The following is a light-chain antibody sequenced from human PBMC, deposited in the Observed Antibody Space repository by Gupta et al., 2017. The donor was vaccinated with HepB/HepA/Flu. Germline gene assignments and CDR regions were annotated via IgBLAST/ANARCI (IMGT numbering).Light chain of an antibody. J-gene: IGKJ3*01. CDR1: QSVSAN. CDR2: GAS. Sequence: EILMTHSPATLSVSPGERATLSCRAGQSVSANLAWYMQKPGQTPRLLVYGASTRAPGIPARFSGSGSGKEFTLTISRLQSEDLAVYCCQQYDNWPPTFGPGTKVGIK. V-gene: IGKV3-15*01. CDR3: QQYDNWPPT.